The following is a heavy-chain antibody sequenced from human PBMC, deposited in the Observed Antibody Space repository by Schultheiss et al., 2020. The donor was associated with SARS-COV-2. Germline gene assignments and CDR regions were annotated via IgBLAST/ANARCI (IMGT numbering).Heavy chain of an antibody. CDR3: ATQRWGDTCWFDP. CDR2: ISSSSSTI. CDR1: GFTFSSYS. Sequence: GESLKISCAASGFTFSSYSMNWVRQAPGKGLEWVSYISSSSSTIYYADSVKGRFTISRDNAKNSLYLQMNSLRAEDTAVYYCATQRWGDTCWFDPWGQGTLVTVSS. V-gene: IGHV3-48*01. D-gene: IGHD5-24*01. J-gene: IGHJ5*02.